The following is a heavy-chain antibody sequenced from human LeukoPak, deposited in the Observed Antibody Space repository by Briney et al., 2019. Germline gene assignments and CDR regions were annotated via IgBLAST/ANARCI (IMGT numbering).Heavy chain of an antibody. Sequence: ASVKVSCKASGYTFTGYYIHWVRQATGQGLEWMGWMNPNNDNTGYAQKFQGRVTMTRNTSISTAYMELSSLRSEDTAVYYCARNRGYSSGSRSGYYYMDVWGKGTTVTISS. V-gene: IGHV1-8*02. CDR3: ARNRGYSSGSRSGYYYMDV. D-gene: IGHD6-19*01. CDR2: MNPNNDNT. CDR1: GYTFTGYY. J-gene: IGHJ6*03.